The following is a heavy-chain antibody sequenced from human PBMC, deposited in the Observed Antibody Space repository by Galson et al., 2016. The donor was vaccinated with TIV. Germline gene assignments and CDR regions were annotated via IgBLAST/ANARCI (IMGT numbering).Heavy chain of an antibody. D-gene: IGHD1-14*01. CDR3: AKEPGPNPSYYYGVDV. CDR2: ISGGGGST. V-gene: IGHV3-23*01. J-gene: IGHJ6*02. CDR1: GFTFSSHA. Sequence: SLRLSCAASGFTFSSHAITWVRQAPGKGLEWISAISGGGGSTYHTDSVKGRFTISRDNSKNTVFLQMNSLRVEDTAIYYCAKEPGPNPSYYYGVDVWGQGTTVTVSS.